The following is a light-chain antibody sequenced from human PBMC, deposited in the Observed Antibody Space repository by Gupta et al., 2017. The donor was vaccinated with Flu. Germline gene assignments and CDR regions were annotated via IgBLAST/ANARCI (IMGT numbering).Light chain of an antibody. J-gene: IGKJ2*01. V-gene: IGKV5-2*01. CDR1: QDSDDD. CDR2: EAP. Sequence: TTLAHTPAFMSATPEDKVNISCKASQDSDDDKYWYQQKPGEAGIFIIHEAPTLVPGMLPRCFSGGYGAAYTLNINNMVSEDATDYFCLQQGNVPPFTFGQGTKLEIK. CDR3: LQQGNVPPFT.